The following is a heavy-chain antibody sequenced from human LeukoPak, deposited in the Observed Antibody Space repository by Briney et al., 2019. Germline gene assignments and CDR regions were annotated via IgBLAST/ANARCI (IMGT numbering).Heavy chain of an antibody. CDR2: ISYDGSNK. CDR3: ARDLEVATPRPLLGY. V-gene: IGHV3-30*04. J-gene: IGHJ4*02. D-gene: IGHD2-15*01. CDR1: GFTFNSYA. Sequence: GGSLRLSCAASGFTFNSYAMHWVRQAPGKGLEWVALISYDGSNKYYADSVKGRFTISRDNSKNTLYLQMNSLRAEDTAVYYCARDLEVATPRPLLGYWGQGTLVTVSS.